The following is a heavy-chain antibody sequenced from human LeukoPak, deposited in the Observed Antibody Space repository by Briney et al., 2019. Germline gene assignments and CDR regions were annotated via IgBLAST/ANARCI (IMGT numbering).Heavy chain of an antibody. CDR1: GYTFTGYY. CDR3: ARGGLRGSYYEYFQH. J-gene: IGHJ1*01. D-gene: IGHD1-26*01. CDR2: INPNSGGT. V-gene: IGHV1-2*02. Sequence: ASVKVSCKASGYTFTGYYMHWVRQAPGQGLEWMGWINPNSGGTNYAQKFQGRVTMTRDTSISTAYMELSRLRSDDTAVYYCARGGLRGSYYEYFQHWGQGTLVTVSS.